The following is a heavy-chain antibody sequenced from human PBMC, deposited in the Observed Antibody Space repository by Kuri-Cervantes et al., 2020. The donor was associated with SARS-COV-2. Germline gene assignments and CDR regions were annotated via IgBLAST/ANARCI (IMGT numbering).Heavy chain of an antibody. CDR1: GGSISSSSYY. CDR2: IYYSGST. J-gene: IGHJ2*01. D-gene: IGHD2-15*01. Sequence: GSLRLSCTVSGGSISSSSYYWGWIRQPPGKGLEWIGSIYYSGSTYYNPSLKSRVTISVDTSKNQFSLKLSSVTAADTAVYYCARQRYCSGGSCYSADWYFDPWGRGTLVTVSS. CDR3: ARQRYCSGGSCYSADWYFDP. V-gene: IGHV4-39*01.